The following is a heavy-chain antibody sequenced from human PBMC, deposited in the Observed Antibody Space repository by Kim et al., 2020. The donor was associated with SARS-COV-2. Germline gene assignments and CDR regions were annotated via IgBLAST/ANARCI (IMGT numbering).Heavy chain of an antibody. CDR1: GFTFSSYA. CDR3: APTPQYSSSWYDMAYYYYYGMDV. J-gene: IGHJ6*02. V-gene: IGHV3-23*01. CDR2: ISGSGGST. D-gene: IGHD6-13*01. Sequence: GGSLRLSCAASGFTFSSYAMSWVRPAPGKGLEWVSAISGSGGSTYYADSVKGRFTISRDNSKNTLYLQMNSLRAEDTAVSSCAPTPQYSSSWYDMAYYYYYGMDVWGQGTTVTVSS.